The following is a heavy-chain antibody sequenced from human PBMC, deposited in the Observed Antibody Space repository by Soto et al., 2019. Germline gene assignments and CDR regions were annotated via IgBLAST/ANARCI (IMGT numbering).Heavy chain of an antibody. CDR3: ARAPPYYYDSSGFLGPFDP. CDR1: GGSVSSGSYY. J-gene: IGHJ5*02. V-gene: IGHV4-61*01. Sequence: SETLSLTCTVSGGSVSSGSYYWSWIRQPPGKGLEWIGCIYYSGSTNYNPSLKSRVTISVDTSKNQFSLKLSSVTAADTAVYYCARAPPYYYDSSGFLGPFDPWGQGTLVTVSS. D-gene: IGHD3-22*01. CDR2: IYYSGST.